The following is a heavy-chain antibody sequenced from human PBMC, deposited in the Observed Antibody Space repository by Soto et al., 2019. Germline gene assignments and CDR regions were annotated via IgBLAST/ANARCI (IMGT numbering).Heavy chain of an antibody. J-gene: IGHJ1*01. CDR2: ISDDGINK. CDR3: ARRLTASVTSMGY. D-gene: IGHD4-17*01. V-gene: IGHV3-30-3*01. Sequence: QVHLVESGGGVVQPGRSLRLSCSASGFTFSDYALHWVRQAPGKGLEWVAVISDDGINKYIADSVKGRFIISRDNSKNTVFLHMSSLGPEDTAIYYCARRLTASVTSMGYWGQGTLFTVAS. CDR1: GFTFSDYA.